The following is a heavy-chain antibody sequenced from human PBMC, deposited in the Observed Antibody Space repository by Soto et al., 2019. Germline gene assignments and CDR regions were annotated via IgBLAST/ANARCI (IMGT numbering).Heavy chain of an antibody. D-gene: IGHD3-16*01. CDR1: GFTFSSYS. J-gene: IGHJ5*02. V-gene: IGHV3-23*01. CDR2: ISSTGFYT. Sequence: GGSLRLSCVASGFTFSSYSLTWVRQAPGRGLEWVSAISSTGFYTYYADSVKGRFTISRDNSRNTLYLQMSSLRVEDTAVYYCARDLAEPRDSCFDPWGQGTLVTVSS. CDR3: ARDLAEPRDSCFDP.